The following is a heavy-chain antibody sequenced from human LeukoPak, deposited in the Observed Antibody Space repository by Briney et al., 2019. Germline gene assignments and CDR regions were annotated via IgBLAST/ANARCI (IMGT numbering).Heavy chain of an antibody. CDR2: IYSGGST. J-gene: IGHJ4*02. D-gene: IGHD5-18*01. CDR1: GFTVSSNY. V-gene: IGHV3-53*01. Sequence: AGGSLRLSCAASGFTVSSNYMSWVRQAPGKGLEWVSVIYSGGSTYYADSVKGRFTISRDNSKNTLYLQMNSLRAEDTAVYYCAREGYSYGHDYWGQGTLVTVPS. CDR3: AREGYSYGHDY.